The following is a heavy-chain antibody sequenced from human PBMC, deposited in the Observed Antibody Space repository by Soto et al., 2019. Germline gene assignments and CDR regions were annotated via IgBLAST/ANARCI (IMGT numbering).Heavy chain of an antibody. CDR2: IYYSGST. CDR3: AVPPNYYDSSGYKNWFDP. Sequence: SETLSLTCTVSGGSISSSSYYWGWIRQPPGKGLEWIGSIYYSGSTYYNPSLKSRVTISVDTSKNQFSLKLSSVTAADTAVYYCAVPPNYYDSSGYKNWFDPWGPGTMVTV. D-gene: IGHD3-22*01. V-gene: IGHV4-39*01. J-gene: IGHJ5*02. CDR1: GGSISSSSYY.